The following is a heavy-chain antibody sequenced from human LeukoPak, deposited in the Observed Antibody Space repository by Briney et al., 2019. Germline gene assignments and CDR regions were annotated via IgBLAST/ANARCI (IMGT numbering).Heavy chain of an antibody. CDR1: GLTVSSNY. CDR3: ARDQSYDFWSDYYYMDV. Sequence: GGSLRLPCAASGLTVSSNYMSWVRQAPGRGLEWVSAIYSGGSTYYADSVKGRFTISRDNSKNTLYLQMSSLRAEDTAVYYCARDQSYDFWSDYYYMDVWGKGTTVTVSS. D-gene: IGHD3-3*01. CDR2: IYSGGST. J-gene: IGHJ6*03. V-gene: IGHV3-66*02.